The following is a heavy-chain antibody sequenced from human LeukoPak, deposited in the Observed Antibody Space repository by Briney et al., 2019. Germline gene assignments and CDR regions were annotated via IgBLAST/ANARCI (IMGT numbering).Heavy chain of an antibody. CDR2: IYSSGST. CDR1: GACVSGSNYY. V-gene: IGHV4-39*01. CDR3: AKSGGYGLIDY. D-gene: IGHD1-26*01. Sequence: ASETLSLTCAVSGACVSGSNYYWGWIRQPPGKGLEWIGNIYSSGSTYYNASLQSRVTISIDTSKNQFSLRLNSVTAADTAMYYCAKSGGYGLIDYWGQGTRVTVSS. J-gene: IGHJ4*02.